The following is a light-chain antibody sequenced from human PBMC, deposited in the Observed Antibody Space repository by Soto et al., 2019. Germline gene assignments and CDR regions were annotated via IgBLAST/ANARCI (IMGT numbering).Light chain of an antibody. CDR3: MQALQTPIRFT. J-gene: IGKJ3*01. CDR1: QSLLHSNGYNY. V-gene: IGKV2-28*01. CDR2: LGS. Sequence: DIVMTQSPLSLPVTPGEPASISCRSSQSLLHSNGYNYLNWYLQKPGQSPQLLIYLGSNRASGVPDRFSGSGSXTDFTLKISRMEAXXVXVCYCMQALQTPIRFTFGPGTKVDIK.